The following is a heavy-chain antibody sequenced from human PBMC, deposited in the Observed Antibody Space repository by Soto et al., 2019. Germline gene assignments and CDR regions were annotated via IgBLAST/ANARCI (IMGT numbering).Heavy chain of an antibody. CDR1: GGSISSGGYS. CDR3: ARDNGYSYGYTLDH. D-gene: IGHD5-18*01. V-gene: IGHV4-30-2*01. Sequence: PSETLSLTCAVSGGSISSGGYSWSWIRQPPGKGLEWIGYIYHSGSTNYNPSLKSRVTISVDTPKNQFSLKLSSVTAADTAVYYCARDNGYSYGYTLDHWGQGTLVTVSS. CDR2: IYHSGST. J-gene: IGHJ4*02.